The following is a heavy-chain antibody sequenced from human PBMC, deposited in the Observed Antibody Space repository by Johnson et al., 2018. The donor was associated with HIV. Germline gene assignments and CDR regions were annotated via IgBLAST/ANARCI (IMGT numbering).Heavy chain of an antibody. J-gene: IGHJ3*02. CDR2: INWNGGST. CDR1: GFTFDDYG. Sequence: VQLVESGGRVVRPGGSLRLSCEASGFTFDDYGMSWVRQAPGKGLEWVAGINWNGGSTGYADSVKGRFTISRDNSKNTLYLQMNNLRAEDTAMYYCAKDDYGDLWVGAFDIWGQGTMVTVSS. CDR3: AKDDYGDLWVGAFDI. D-gene: IGHD4-17*01. V-gene: IGHV3-20*04.